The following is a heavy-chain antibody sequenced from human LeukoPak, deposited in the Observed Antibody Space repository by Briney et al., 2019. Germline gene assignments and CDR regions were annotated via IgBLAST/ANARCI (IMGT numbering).Heavy chain of an antibody. CDR3: ARGKSGIYTRPFDY. CDR2: LYSGGST. CDR1: GFSVSDIY. J-gene: IGHJ4*02. V-gene: IGHV3-66*01. D-gene: IGHD1-26*01. Sequence: GGSLRLSCAASGFSVSDIYMSWVRQAPGKGLEWASLLYSGGSTHYADSVKGRFTISRDKSKNMLSLQMNSLRAEDTAVYYCARGKSGIYTRPFDYWGQGTLVTVSS.